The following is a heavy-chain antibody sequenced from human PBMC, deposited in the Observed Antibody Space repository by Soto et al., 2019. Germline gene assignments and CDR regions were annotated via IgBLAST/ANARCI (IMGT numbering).Heavy chain of an antibody. CDR3: AAVVPPSGILERLGLDP. Sequence: SVKVSCKASGFTFTTSGIHWVRQARGQGLEWMGWIVVGSGNTKYNQKFQERVTLTRDMATDTAYMDLRSLTSADTAIYYCAAVVPPSGILERLGLDPWGQGTLVTVSS. CDR2: IVVGSGNT. CDR1: GFTFTTSG. D-gene: IGHD3-3*01. J-gene: IGHJ5*02. V-gene: IGHV1-58*02.